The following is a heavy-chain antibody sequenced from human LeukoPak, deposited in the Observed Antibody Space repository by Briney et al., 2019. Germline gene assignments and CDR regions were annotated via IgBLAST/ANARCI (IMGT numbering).Heavy chain of an antibody. CDR1: GFTFRTYS. V-gene: IGHV3-30*02. J-gene: IGHJ4*02. CDR2: IWFDGSNK. Sequence: PGRSLRLSCSASGFTFRTYSMHWVRQAPGTRLEWVAFIWFDGSNKYYVDSVKGRFTISRDNSNNTLSLQMHTLRGADTAVYFCAKGYGESHFDSWGQGTLVTVSS. CDR3: AKGYGESHFDS. D-gene: IGHD5-18*01.